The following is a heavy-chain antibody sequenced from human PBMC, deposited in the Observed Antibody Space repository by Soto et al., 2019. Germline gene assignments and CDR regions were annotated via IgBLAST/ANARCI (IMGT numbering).Heavy chain of an antibody. D-gene: IGHD3-10*01. CDR3: ARQGFGEIHGLVDV. Sequence: QVQLQESGPVLVKPSETLSRTCTVSGGSISNYYCSWLRQPPGKGLEWIGALHYGGNSDYHPSLRSRVTMSVDTSKNRFSLRLSSVTAADTALYYCARQGFGEIHGLVDVWGQGTTVIVSS. CDR1: GGSISNYY. CDR2: LHYGGNS. V-gene: IGHV4-59*08. J-gene: IGHJ6*02.